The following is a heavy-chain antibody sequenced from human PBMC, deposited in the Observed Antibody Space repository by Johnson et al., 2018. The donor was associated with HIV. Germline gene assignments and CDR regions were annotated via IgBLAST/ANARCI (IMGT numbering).Heavy chain of an antibody. CDR2: IGTAGDT. CDR1: GFTFSSYD. D-gene: IGHD3-22*01. J-gene: IGHJ3*02. Sequence: MLLVESGGGLVQPGGSLRLSCAASGFTFSSYDMHWVRQATGKGLEWVSAIGTAGDTYYPGSVKGRFTISRENAKNSLYLQMNSLRAGDTAVYYCARDSGKAYYDSMGYTNDAVDIWGQGTMVTVSS. V-gene: IGHV3-13*01. CDR3: ARDSGKAYYDSMGYTNDAVDI.